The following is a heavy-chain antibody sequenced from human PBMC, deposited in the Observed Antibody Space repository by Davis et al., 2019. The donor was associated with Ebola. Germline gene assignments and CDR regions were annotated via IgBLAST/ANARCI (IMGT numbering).Heavy chain of an antibody. Sequence: GESLKISCAASGFTFSSYAMSWVRQAPGKGLEWVSAISGSGGSTYYADSVKGRFTISRDNSKNTLYLQMNSLRAEDTAVYYCATLFHYYGMDVWGQGTTVTVSS. J-gene: IGHJ6*02. CDR1: GFTFSSYA. V-gene: IGHV3-23*01. CDR2: ISGSGGST. D-gene: IGHD3-10*02. CDR3: ATLFHYYGMDV.